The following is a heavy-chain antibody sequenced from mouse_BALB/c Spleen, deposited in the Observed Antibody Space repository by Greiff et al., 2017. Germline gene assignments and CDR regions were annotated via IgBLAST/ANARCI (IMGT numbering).Heavy chain of an antibody. D-gene: IGHD2-10*01. CDR3: ARTYYGNDYYAMDY. Sequence: VQLQQSGAELARPGASVKLSCKASGYTFTSYWMQWVKQRPGQGLEWIGAIYPGDGDTRYTQKFKGKATLTADKSSSTAYMQLSSLASEDSAVYYCARTYYGNDYYAMDYWGQGTSVTVSS. V-gene: IGHV1-87*01. J-gene: IGHJ4*01. CDR2: IYPGDGDT. CDR1: GYTFTSYW.